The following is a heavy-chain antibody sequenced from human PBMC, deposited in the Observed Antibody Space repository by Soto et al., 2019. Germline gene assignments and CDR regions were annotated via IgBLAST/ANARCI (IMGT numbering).Heavy chain of an antibody. J-gene: IGHJ6*02. CDR3: AKDLCSSSSCYYNYGMDG. Sequence: QVQLVESGGGVVQPGRSLRLSCAASGFTFRNYAMHWVRQAPGKGLEWVAVISYDGSNKYYADSVKGRFTISRDNSKNTLYLQMNSLRAEDTAVYYGAKDLCSSSSCYYNYGMDGWGQGTTVTVSS. CDR1: GFTFRNYA. D-gene: IGHD2-2*01. V-gene: IGHV3-30*18. CDR2: ISYDGSNK.